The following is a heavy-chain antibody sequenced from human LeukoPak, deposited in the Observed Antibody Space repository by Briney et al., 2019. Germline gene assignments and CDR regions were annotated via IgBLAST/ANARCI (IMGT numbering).Heavy chain of an antibody. Sequence: GGSLRLSCAASGFTVDTNYMTWVRQAPGKGLEWVSIIYRGGETTYYADSVKGRFTISRDNSKNTLYLQMNSLRTDDTAVYYCARVMGYYYDSSGYSYDAFDIWGQGTMVTVSS. CDR1: GFTVDTNY. CDR3: ARVMGYYYDSSGYSYDAFDI. CDR2: IYRGGETT. V-gene: IGHV3-53*01. J-gene: IGHJ3*02. D-gene: IGHD3-22*01.